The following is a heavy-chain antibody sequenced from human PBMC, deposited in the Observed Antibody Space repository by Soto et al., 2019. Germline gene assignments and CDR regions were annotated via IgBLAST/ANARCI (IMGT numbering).Heavy chain of an antibody. J-gene: IGHJ4*01. V-gene: IGHV1-18*01. CDR1: GYTFTNYG. D-gene: IGHD6-6*01. CDR3: SRGTSIPASGDY. CDR2: VSAYNGER. Sequence: QVQLVQSGAEVKKPGASVKFSCKASGYTFTNYGINWVRQAPGQGLEWLGWVSAYNGERRYAQRVQARVIMTTDTYTTTAYMELRSLRSDDTAVYYCSRGTSIPASGDYWGQGTLVTVSS.